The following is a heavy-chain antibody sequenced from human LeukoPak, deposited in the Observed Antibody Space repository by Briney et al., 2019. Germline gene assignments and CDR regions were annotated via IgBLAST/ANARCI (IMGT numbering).Heavy chain of an antibody. CDR3: ARVDDPYYDGPLLAFDI. CDR2: IIPILGIA. CDR1: GGTFSSYA. D-gene: IGHD3-22*01. Sequence: SVKVSCKASGGTFSSYAISWVRLAPGQGLEWMGRIIPILGIANYAQKFQGRVTITADKSTSTAYMELSSLRSEDTAVYYCARVDDPYYDGPLLAFDIWGQGTMVTVSS. V-gene: IGHV1-69*04. J-gene: IGHJ3*02.